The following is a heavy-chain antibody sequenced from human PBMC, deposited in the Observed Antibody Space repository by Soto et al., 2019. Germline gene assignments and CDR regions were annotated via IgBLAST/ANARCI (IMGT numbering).Heavy chain of an antibody. D-gene: IGHD3-22*01. CDR2: IYHSGST. V-gene: IGHV4-38-2*02. CDR3: AREPDSSENWFDP. J-gene: IGHJ5*02. Sequence: SETLSLTCAVSGYSISSGYYWGWIRQPPGKGLEWIGSIYHSGSTYYNPSLKSRVTISVDTSKNQFSLKLSSVTAADTAVYYCAREPDSSENWFDPRGQGTLVTVSS. CDR1: GYSISSGYY.